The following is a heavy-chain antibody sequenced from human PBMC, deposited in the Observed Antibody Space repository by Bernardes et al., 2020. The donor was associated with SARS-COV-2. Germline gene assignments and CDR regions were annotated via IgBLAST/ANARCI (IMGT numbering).Heavy chain of an antibody. CDR1: GFTFSSYG. CDR2: IWPVGGRE. V-gene: IGHV3-33*03. Sequence: GGSLRLSCAASGFTFSSYGMHWVRRAPGKGMEWVAVIWPVGGREYYEDSVKGRLTISRDNSNNTLYLQMNSLGAENTALYDGATEDGEWFESWGQGTLVTVSS. J-gene: IGHJ5*01. D-gene: IGHD4-17*01. CDR3: ATEDGEWFES.